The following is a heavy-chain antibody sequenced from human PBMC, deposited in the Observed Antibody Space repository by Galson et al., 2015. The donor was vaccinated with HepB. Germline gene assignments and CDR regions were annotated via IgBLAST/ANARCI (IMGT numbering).Heavy chain of an antibody. Sequence: SVKVSCKASGYTFTTYYLHWVRQAPGQGLEWVGVVNPSGIFTTYAQKFRGTITMPRDTSTSTVYMGLSSLRSEDTAVYYCARGGVSGYEYMDVWGKGTTVTVSS. J-gene: IGHJ6*03. D-gene: IGHD2-8*02. CDR3: ARGGVSGYEYMDV. CDR1: GYTFTTYY. V-gene: IGHV1-46*01. CDR2: VNPSGIFT.